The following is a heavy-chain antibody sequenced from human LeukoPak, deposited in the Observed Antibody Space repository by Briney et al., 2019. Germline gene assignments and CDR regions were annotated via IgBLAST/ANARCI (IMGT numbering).Heavy chain of an antibody. J-gene: IGHJ4*02. CDR2: ISSSGSTI. D-gene: IGHD3-10*01. CDR1: GFTSSSYE. V-gene: IGHV3-48*03. Sequence: GGSLRLSCAASGFTSSSYEMNWVRQAPGKGLEWVSYISSSGSTIYYADSVKGRFTISRDNAKNSLYLQMNSLRAEDTAVYYCARGLAYYYGSGSYGFGYWGQGTLVTVSS. CDR3: ARGLAYYYGSGSYGFGY.